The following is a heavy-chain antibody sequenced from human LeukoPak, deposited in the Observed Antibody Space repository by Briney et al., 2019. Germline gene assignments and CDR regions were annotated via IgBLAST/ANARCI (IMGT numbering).Heavy chain of an antibody. CDR2: LSGGGGNT. D-gene: IGHD3-22*01. CDR1: GFTFSSYA. Sequence: PGGSLRLSCAASGFTFSSYAMSWVRQAPGKGLEWVSTLSGGGGNTYYADSVKGRFAISRDNSKNTLYLQMNSLRAEDTAIYYCTKSRGYYYDSSGYPNYFVYWGQGTLVTVSS. J-gene: IGHJ4*02. CDR3: TKSRGYYYDSSGYPNYFVY. V-gene: IGHV3-23*01.